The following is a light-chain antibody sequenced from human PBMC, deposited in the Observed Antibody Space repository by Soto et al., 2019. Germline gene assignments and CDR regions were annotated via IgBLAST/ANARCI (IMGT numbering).Light chain of an antibody. CDR1: SSDVGGYNY. CDR2: EVS. J-gene: IGLJ1*01. Sequence: QSVLTPPPSASGSPGQSVTISCTGTSSDVGGYNYVSWYQQHPGKAPKLMIYEVSKRPSGVPDRFSGSKSGNTASLTVSGLQAEDEADYYCCSYAGSRVFGTGTKVTV. CDR3: CSYAGSRV. V-gene: IGLV2-8*01.